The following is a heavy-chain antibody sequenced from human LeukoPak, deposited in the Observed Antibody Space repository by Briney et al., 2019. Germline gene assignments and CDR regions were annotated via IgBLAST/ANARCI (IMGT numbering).Heavy chain of an antibody. J-gene: IGHJ5*02. Sequence: PGGSLRLSCAASGFTFSNAWMSWVREAPGKGLEWVGRIKSKTDGGTTDYAAPVKGRFTISRDDSKNTLYLQMNILKTEDTAVYYCTTDPYCGGDCNWAPWGQGTLVTVSS. CDR1: GFTFSNAW. D-gene: IGHD2-21*01. CDR3: TTDPYCGGDCNWAP. V-gene: IGHV3-15*01. CDR2: IKSKTDGGTT.